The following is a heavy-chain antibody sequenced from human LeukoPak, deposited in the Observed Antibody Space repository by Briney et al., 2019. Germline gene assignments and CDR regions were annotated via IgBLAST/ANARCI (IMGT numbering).Heavy chain of an antibody. Sequence: GGSLRLSCAASGFTLSNYNMNWVRQAPGKGLEWVSSISSSGSIDYSDSVKGRFTFSRDNAKNSLYLQMNSLRVEDTAVYYCAKDRGDVVPAAKRGPFDYWGQGTLVTVSS. CDR2: ISSSGSI. D-gene: IGHD2-2*01. CDR1: GFTLSNYN. J-gene: IGHJ4*02. V-gene: IGHV3-69-1*01. CDR3: AKDRGDVVPAAKRGPFDY.